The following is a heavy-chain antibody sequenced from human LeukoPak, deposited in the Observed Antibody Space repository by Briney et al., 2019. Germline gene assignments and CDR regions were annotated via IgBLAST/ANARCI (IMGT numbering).Heavy chain of an antibody. J-gene: IGHJ4*02. CDR1: GYSISSGYY. CDR2: IYHSGST. Sequence: SETLSLTCTVSGYSISSGYYWGWIRQPPGKGPEWIGSIYHSGSTYYNPSLKSRVTISVDTSKNQFSLKLSSVTAADTAVYYCARTYPKSGYYRYYFDYWGQGTLVTVSS. V-gene: IGHV4-38-2*02. CDR3: ARTYPKSGYYRYYFDY. D-gene: IGHD3-22*01.